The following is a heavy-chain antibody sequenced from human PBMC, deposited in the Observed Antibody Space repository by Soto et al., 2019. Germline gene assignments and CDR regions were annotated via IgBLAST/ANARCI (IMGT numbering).Heavy chain of an antibody. Sequence: PGGSLRLSCAASGFTFSSYSMNWVRQAPGKGLEWVSSISSSSSYIYYADSVKGRFTISRDNAKNSLYLQINSLRAEDTAVYYCARGRQQGGMVRGRDAFDIWGQGTMVTVSS. V-gene: IGHV3-21*01. CDR1: GFTFSSYS. J-gene: IGHJ3*02. CDR3: ARGRQQGGMVRGRDAFDI. CDR2: ISSSSSYI. D-gene: IGHD3-10*01.